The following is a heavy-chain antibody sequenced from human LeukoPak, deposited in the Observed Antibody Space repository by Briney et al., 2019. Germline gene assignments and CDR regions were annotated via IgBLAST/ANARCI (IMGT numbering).Heavy chain of an antibody. J-gene: IGHJ4*02. CDR2: IYSSGTT. Sequence: SVTLFLTCPVSGGSISSYYWNWIRQPPGKGLEWIGYIYSSGTTNYNPSPKSRVSMSVDTFRNQFSLQLSSLSAADASLYYCARGGKYTSGYRVTELGSGYSDYWGQGTLVTVSS. D-gene: IGHD5-18*01. V-gene: IGHV4-59*01. CDR1: GGSISSYY. CDR3: ARGGKYTSGYRVTELGSGYSDY.